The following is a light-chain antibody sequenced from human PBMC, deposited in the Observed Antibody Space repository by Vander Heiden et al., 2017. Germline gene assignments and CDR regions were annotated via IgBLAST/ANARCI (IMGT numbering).Light chain of an antibody. CDR1: QDISSR. Sequence: DIQMTQSPSSVSASAGDRVTITCRASQDISSRLAWYQQKPGQAPKLLISLASALQREVPSRFSGSGSGTDFTLTISGLQAEDFATYYCQQAYIHPFTFGHGTKLDIK. CDR2: LAS. CDR3: QQAYIHPFT. V-gene: IGKV1D-12*01. J-gene: IGKJ3*01.